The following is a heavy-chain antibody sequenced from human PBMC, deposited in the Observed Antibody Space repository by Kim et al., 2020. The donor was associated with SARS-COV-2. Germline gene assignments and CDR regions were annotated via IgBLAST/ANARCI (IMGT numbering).Heavy chain of an antibody. V-gene: IGHV7-4-1*02. Sequence: ASVKVSCKASGYTFTSYTMNWVRQAPGQGLEWMGWINTKTGNPTYAQGFTGRFVFSLDTSVSTAYLQINSLKAEDTAVYSCARVGKTGGFDYWGQGTLVT. CDR3: ARVGKTGGFDY. D-gene: IGHD1-26*01. CDR2: INTKTGNP. J-gene: IGHJ4*02. CDR1: GYTFTSYT.